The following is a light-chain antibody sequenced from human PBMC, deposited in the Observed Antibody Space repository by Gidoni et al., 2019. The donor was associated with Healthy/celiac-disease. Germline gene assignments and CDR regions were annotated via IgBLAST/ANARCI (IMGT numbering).Light chain of an antibody. Sequence: DIVRTQSPLSLPVTPGEPASISCRSSQSLLHSNGYNYLDWYLQKPGQSPRLLIYLGANRAAGVPDRFSGSGSGTDFTLKISRVEAEDVGVYYCMQALQTRLTFGGGTKVEIK. CDR2: LGA. CDR1: QSLLHSNGYNY. J-gene: IGKJ4*01. CDR3: MQALQTRLT. V-gene: IGKV2-28*01.